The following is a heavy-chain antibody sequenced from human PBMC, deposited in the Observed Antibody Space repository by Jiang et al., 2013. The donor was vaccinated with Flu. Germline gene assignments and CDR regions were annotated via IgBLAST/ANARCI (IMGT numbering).Heavy chain of an antibody. CDR1: GDSVSSNSAA. J-gene: IGHJ2*01. Sequence: QTLSLTCAISGDSVSSNSAAWHWIRHSPSRGLEWLGRTYYRSTWYNDYAVSVKSRMTFNPDTSKNQLSLQLNSVTPEDTAVYYCARQVGYWDFDLWGRGTLVTVSS. CDR3: ARQVGYWDFDL. CDR2: TYYRSTWYN. V-gene: IGHV6-1*01.